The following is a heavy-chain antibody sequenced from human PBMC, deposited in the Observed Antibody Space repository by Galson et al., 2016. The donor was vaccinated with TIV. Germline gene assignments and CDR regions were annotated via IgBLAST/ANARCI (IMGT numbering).Heavy chain of an antibody. J-gene: IGHJ6*02. CDR3: AGAAVSFGSTMGD. CDR2: IKEDGSAK. Sequence: SLRLSCAASEFTISDYWMSWVRQAPGKGLEWVANIKEDGSAKYYVDSVNGRFTISRDDAKNSLYLQMNNLRAEDAAVYYCAGAAVSFGSTMGDWGQGTTVVVSS. CDR1: EFTISDYW. V-gene: IGHV3-7*01. D-gene: IGHD3-10*01.